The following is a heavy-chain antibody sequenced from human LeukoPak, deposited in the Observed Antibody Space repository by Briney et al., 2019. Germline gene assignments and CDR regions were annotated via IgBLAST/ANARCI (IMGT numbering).Heavy chain of an antibody. Sequence: PGGSLRLSCAASGFTVSSNYMSWVRQTPGKGLEWVSAISGSGGSTYYADSVKGRFTISRDNSKNTLYLQMNSLRAEDTAVYYCAKARIFGVVIDFDYWGQGTLVTVSS. V-gene: IGHV3-23*01. CDR2: ISGSGGST. CDR1: GFTVSSNY. J-gene: IGHJ4*02. CDR3: AKARIFGVVIDFDY. D-gene: IGHD3-3*01.